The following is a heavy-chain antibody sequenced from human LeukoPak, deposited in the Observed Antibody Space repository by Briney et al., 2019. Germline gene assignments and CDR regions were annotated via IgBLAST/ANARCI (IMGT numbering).Heavy chain of an antibody. J-gene: IGHJ4*02. D-gene: IGHD5-12*01. CDR3: ARGPSGYHNT. Sequence: ETLSLTCTVSGVSISSSGYHWGWVRQAPGKGLEWVANIKQDGSEKYYVDSVKGRFTISRDNAKNSLYLQMNSLRAEDTAVYYCARGPSGYHNTGGQGTLVTVSS. CDR1: GVSISSSG. CDR2: IKQDGSEK. V-gene: IGHV3-7*01.